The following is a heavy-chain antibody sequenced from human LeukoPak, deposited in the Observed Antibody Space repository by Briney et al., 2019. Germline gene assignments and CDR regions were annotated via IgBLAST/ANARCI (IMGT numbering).Heavy chain of an antibody. J-gene: IGHJ6*02. Sequence: QSGGSLRLSCAASGFTVSSNYMSWVRQAPGKGLEWVSVIYSGGSTYYADSVKGRFTISRDNSKNTLYLQMNSLRAEDTAVYYCARDGGLYYYYGMDVWGQGTTVTVSS. CDR2: IYSGGST. CDR3: ARDGGLYYYYGMDV. V-gene: IGHV3-53*01. CDR1: GFTVSSNY. D-gene: IGHD3-16*01.